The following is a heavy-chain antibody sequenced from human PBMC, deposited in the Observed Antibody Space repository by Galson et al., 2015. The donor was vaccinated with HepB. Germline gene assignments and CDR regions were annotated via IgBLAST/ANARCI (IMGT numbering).Heavy chain of an antibody. CDR2: IKQDGSEK. CDR1: GFTFSNYW. J-gene: IGHJ4*02. Sequence: SLRLSCAASGFTFSNYWMNWVRQAPGKGLEWVANIKQDGSEKNYVDSVKGRFTISRDNAENSLFLQMNSLRAEDTALYYCVRGEGVAVAGLDYWGQGTLVTVSS. CDR3: VRGEGVAVAGLDY. D-gene: IGHD6-13*01. V-gene: IGHV3-7*03.